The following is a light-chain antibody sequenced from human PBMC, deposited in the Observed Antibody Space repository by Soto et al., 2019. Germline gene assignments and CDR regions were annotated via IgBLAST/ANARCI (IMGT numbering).Light chain of an antibody. Sequence: EIVLTQSPATLSLSPGERGTISCRASQTFSSHLAWYQQKPGQAPRLLIYDASKRATGIPARFSGRGSGTDFTLTISSLEPEDFAVYYCQQRSNWPPVITFGQGTRLEIK. CDR3: QQRSNWPPVIT. J-gene: IGKJ5*01. V-gene: IGKV3-11*01. CDR1: QTFSSH. CDR2: DAS.